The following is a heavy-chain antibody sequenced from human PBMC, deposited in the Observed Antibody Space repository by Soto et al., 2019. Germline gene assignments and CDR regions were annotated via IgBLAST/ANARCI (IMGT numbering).Heavy chain of an antibody. J-gene: IGHJ6*02. CDR1: GGTFSSYA. CDR2: IIPIFGTA. Sequence: QVQLVQSGAEVQKPGSSVKVSCKASGGTFSSYAISWVRQAPGQGLEWMGGIIPIFGTANYAQKFQGRVTITADESTSTAYMELSSLRSEDTAVYYCARDRVLQSSGLLYYGIDVWGQGTTVTVSS. CDR3: ARDRVLQSSGLLYYGIDV. D-gene: IGHD1-26*01. V-gene: IGHV1-69*01.